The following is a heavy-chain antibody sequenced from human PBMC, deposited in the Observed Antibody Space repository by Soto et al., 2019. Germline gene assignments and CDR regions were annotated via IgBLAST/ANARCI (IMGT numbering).Heavy chain of an antibody. CDR2: INSDGSST. J-gene: IGHJ5*02. CDR1: GVTFSSYW. V-gene: IGHV3-74*01. Sequence: GGSLGLSCAASGVTFSSYWMHWVGQGPGKGLLWVSRINSDGSSTSYADSVKGRFTISRDNAKNTLYLQMNSLRAEDTAVYYCARDLSSSSWGDWFDRWGQGT. D-gene: IGHD6-13*01. CDR3: ARDLSSSSWGDWFDR.